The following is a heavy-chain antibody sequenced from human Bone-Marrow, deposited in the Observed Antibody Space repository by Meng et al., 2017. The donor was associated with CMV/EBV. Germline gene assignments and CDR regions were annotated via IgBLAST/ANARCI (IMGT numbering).Heavy chain of an antibody. CDR3: ARASQVRLSTSLGY. D-gene: IGHD3-16*01. CDR1: GFTFSSYG. Sequence: GGSLRLSCAASGFTFSSYGMHWVRQAPGKGLEWVANIKQDGSEKNYVDSVEGRFTISRDNAKNSLFLQLNSLIAEDTAVYYCARASQVRLSTSLGYWGQGTLVTVSS. J-gene: IGHJ4*02. V-gene: IGHV3-7*01. CDR2: IKQDGSEK.